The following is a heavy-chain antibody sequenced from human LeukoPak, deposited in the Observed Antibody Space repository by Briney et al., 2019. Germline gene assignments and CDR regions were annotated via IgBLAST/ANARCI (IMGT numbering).Heavy chain of an antibody. Sequence: GASVKVSCKASGYTFTNYGISWMRQAPGQGLEWMGWISGYNDNTNYAQKLQGRVTMTTDTSTSTVYMEVRSLRSDDTAVYYCAREVAVGTFDYWGQGTLVTVSS. CDR1: GYTFTNYG. D-gene: IGHD1-26*01. V-gene: IGHV1-18*01. J-gene: IGHJ4*02. CDR3: AREVAVGTFDY. CDR2: ISGYNDNT.